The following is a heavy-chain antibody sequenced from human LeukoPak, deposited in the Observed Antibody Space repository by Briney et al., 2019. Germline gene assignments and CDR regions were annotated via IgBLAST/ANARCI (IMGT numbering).Heavy chain of an antibody. D-gene: IGHD3-22*01. V-gene: IGHV3-74*01. CDR2: INSDGSIT. Sequence: GGSLRLSCAASGFTFSSYWMHWVRQAPGKGLVWVSRINSDGSITSYADSVKGRFTISRDNAKNTLYLQMNSLRAEDTAVYYCAGHPPYYDSSGYYARHWYFDLWGRGTLVTVS. CDR3: AGHPPYYDSSGYYARHWYFDL. J-gene: IGHJ2*01. CDR1: GFTFSSYW.